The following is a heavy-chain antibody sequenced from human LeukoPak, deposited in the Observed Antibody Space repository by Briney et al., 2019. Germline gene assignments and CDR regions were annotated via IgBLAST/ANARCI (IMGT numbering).Heavy chain of an antibody. D-gene: IGHD3-22*01. Sequence: PSETLSLTCTVSGGSISSSSYYWGWIRQPPGKGLEWIGSIYYSGSTYYNPSLKSRVTISVDTSKNQFSLKLSSVTAADTAVYYCARASPLKYYYDSSGYSFGAFDIWGQGTMVTVSS. CDR1: GGSISSSSYY. V-gene: IGHV4-39*07. CDR2: IYYSGST. J-gene: IGHJ3*02. CDR3: ARASPLKYYYDSSGYSFGAFDI.